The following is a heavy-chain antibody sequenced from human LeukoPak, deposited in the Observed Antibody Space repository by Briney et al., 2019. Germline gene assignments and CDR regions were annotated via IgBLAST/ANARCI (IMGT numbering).Heavy chain of an antibody. CDR3: AKDPGSSWGAYYRDF. CDR1: GFTFRSMH. J-gene: IGHJ4*02. CDR2: LHTGGST. Sequence: GGSLRLSCAASGFTFRSMHMRWVRQAPGKGLESASSLHTGGSTYYADSVRDRFTISRDNSKNTLYLHMNSVRAENTGVYNCAKDPGSSWGAYYRDFWGQGTLVSVSS. V-gene: IGHV3-66*01. D-gene: IGHD3-10*01.